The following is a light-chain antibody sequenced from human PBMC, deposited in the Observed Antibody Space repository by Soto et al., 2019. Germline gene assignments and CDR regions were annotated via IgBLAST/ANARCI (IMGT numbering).Light chain of an antibody. V-gene: IGKV1-39*01. Sequence: DIQMTQSPSSLSASVGDRVTITCRASQSTSSYLNWYQKKPGKAPQLLIYAASSLQSGVPSRFSGSGSGTDFTLAISSLQPEDFATYHCEQSDSTLFTFVPGTKVPIK. J-gene: IGKJ3*01. CDR2: AAS. CDR1: QSTSSY. CDR3: EQSDSTLFT.